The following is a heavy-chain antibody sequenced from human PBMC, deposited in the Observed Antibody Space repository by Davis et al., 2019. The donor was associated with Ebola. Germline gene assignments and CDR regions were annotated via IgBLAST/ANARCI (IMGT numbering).Heavy chain of an antibody. CDR1: GYTFIDYY. CDR2: VDPEDGKT. V-gene: IGHV1-69-2*01. Sequence: AASVKVSCKVSGYTFIDYYMHWVQQAPGKGLEWMGRVDPEDGKTIYAEKFQDRITITADTSTYTAYMELSSLRSEDTAVYYCATWSSSGYNTPFDYWGQGTPVTVSS. D-gene: IGHD3-22*01. CDR3: ATWSSSGYNTPFDY. J-gene: IGHJ4*02.